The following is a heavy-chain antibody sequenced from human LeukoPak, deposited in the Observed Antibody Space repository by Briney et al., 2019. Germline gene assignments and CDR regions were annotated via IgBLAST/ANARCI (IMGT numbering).Heavy chain of an antibody. Sequence: ASVKVSCKASGYTFTSYYMHWVRQAPGQGLEWMGIINPSGGSTSYAQKFQGRVTMTRDTSTSTVYMELSSLRSEDTAVYYCASVYYSNHYFDYWGQGTLVTVSS. CDR3: ASVYYSNHYFDY. CDR1: GYTFTSYY. D-gene: IGHD4-11*01. J-gene: IGHJ4*02. CDR2: INPSGGST. V-gene: IGHV1-46*01.